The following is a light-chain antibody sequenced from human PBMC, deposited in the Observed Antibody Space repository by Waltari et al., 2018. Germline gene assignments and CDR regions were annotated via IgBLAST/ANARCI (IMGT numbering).Light chain of an antibody. CDR1: QTVLYSSNNRNY. J-gene: IGKJ3*01. CDR3: QQYYSVPIT. V-gene: IGKV4-1*01. CDR2: WAS. Sequence: DIVMTQSPDSLAVSLGERATIKCKSSQTVLYSSNNRNYLAWYQQKPGQPPKLLIYWASTRESGFPDRFSGSGSGTDFTLTISSLQAEDVAVYYCQQYYSVPITFGPGTKVDIK.